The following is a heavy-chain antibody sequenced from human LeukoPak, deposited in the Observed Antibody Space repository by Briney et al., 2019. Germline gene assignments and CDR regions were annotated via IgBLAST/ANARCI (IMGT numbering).Heavy chain of an antibody. J-gene: IGHJ5*02. CDR2: INHSGGT. V-gene: IGHV4-34*01. D-gene: IGHD6-13*01. CDR3: ARKEGGQLVNTRRWFDP. Sequence: SETLSLTCAVYGGSFSGYYWSWIRQPPGKGLEWIGEINHSGGTNYNPSLKSRVTISVDTSKNQFSLKLSSVTAADTAVYYCARKEGGQLVNTRRWFDPWGQGTLVTVSS. CDR1: GGSFSGYY.